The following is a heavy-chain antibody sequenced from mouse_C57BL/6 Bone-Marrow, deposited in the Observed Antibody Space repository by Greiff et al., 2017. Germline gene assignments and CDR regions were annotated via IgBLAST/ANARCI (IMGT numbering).Heavy chain of an antibody. CDR3: ARQDDYDGAWFAY. V-gene: IGHV1-75*01. CDR1: GYTFTDYY. D-gene: IGHD2-4*01. Sequence: QVQLQQSGPELVKPGASVKISCKASGYTFTDYYINWVKQRPGQGLEWIGWIFPGSGSTYYNEKFKGTATLTVDKSSSTAYMLLSSLTSEDSAVYFCARQDDYDGAWFAYWGQGTLVTVSA. CDR2: IFPGSGST. J-gene: IGHJ3*01.